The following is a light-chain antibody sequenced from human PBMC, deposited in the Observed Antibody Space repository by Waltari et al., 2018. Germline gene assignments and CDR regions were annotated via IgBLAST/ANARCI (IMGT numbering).Light chain of an antibody. CDR2: DVS. J-gene: IGLJ3*02. CDR1: NTDIGGYNY. CDR3: CSYAGSYTLGV. Sequence: QSALTQPRSVSGSPGPSVTISCPGTNTDIGGYNYFSWYQHPPGNAPKLLIYDVSNRPSGVPDRFSGSKSGNTASLTISGLQAEDEADYYCCSYAGSYTLGVFGGGTKLTVL. V-gene: IGLV2-11*01.